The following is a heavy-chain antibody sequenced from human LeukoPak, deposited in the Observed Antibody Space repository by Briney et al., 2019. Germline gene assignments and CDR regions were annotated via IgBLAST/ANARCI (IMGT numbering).Heavy chain of an antibody. V-gene: IGHV3-23*01. J-gene: IGHJ4*02. CDR2: VSGSGGST. D-gene: IGHD3-3*01. CDR3: AKGYDFWSGGIDY. Sequence: AGGSLRLSCAASGFTFSGYAMSWVRQAPGKGVEWVSAVSGSGGSTFYADSMKGRFTISRDNSKNTLYLQMNSLRADDTAVYYCAKGYDFWSGGIDYWGQGTLVTVSS. CDR1: GFTFSGYA.